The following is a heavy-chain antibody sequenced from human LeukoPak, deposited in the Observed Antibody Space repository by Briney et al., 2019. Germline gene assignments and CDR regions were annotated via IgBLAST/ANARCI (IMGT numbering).Heavy chain of an antibody. CDR3: ARDRAVGATTPWFDP. J-gene: IGHJ5*02. Sequence: SETLSLTCTVSGGSISSSSYYWGWIRQPPGKGLEWIGSIYHSGSTYYNPSLKSRVTISVDTSKNQFSLKLSSVTAADTAVYYCARDRAVGATTPWFDPWGQGTLVTVSS. CDR1: GGSISSSSYY. D-gene: IGHD1-26*01. V-gene: IGHV4-39*07. CDR2: IYHSGST.